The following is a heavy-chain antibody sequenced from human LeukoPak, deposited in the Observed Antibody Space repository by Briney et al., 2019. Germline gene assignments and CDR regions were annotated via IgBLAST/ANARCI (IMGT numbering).Heavy chain of an antibody. J-gene: IGHJ6*02. D-gene: IGHD3-3*01. Sequence: GGSLRLSCAASGFTFSSYWMSWVRQAPGKGLEWVANIKQDGSEKYYVDSVKGRFTISRDNAKNSLYLQMNSVRAEDTAVYYCARDSYFCPMDVWGQGTTVTVSS. CDR3: ARDSYFCPMDV. CDR1: GFTFSSYW. CDR2: IKQDGSEK. V-gene: IGHV3-7*04.